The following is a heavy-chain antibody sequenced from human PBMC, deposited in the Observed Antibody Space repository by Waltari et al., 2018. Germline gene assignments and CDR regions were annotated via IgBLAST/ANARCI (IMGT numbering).Heavy chain of an antibody. Sequence: QVQLQESGPGLVKPSETLSLTCTVSTYSISSGYYWGWIRQPPGKGLEWIGSINHSGSTYYNPSLKCRVTISVDTSKNQFSLKLSSVTAADTAVYYCARAGDYVWGSYRRNWFDPWGQGTLVTVSS. CDR1: TYSISSGYY. CDR2: INHSGST. CDR3: ARAGDYVWGSYRRNWFDP. V-gene: IGHV4-38-2*02. D-gene: IGHD3-16*02. J-gene: IGHJ5*02.